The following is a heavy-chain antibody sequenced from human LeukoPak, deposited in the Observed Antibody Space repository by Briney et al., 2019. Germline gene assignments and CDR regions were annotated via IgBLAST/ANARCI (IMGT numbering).Heavy chain of an antibody. CDR2: INTNTGNP. CDR1: LYTFTSYA. CDR3: ARSIGLTRKVYFDY. J-gene: IGHJ4*02. V-gene: IGHV7-4-1*02. D-gene: IGHD4/OR15-4a*01. Sequence: ASVKVSCKASLYTFTSYAMNWVRQAPRQALEWMGWINTNTGNPTYAQGFTGRFVFSLETSGSAAYLQMSSPKAEDTAVYYCARSIGLTRKVYFDYWGQGTLVTVSS.